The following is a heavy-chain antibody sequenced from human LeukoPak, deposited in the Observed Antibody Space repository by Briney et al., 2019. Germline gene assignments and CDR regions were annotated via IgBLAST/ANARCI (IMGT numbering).Heavy chain of an antibody. J-gene: IGHJ4*02. CDR3: ATAPGYYYDSSGPDC. V-gene: IGHV3-48*01. CDR1: GFTFSSYS. CDR2: ISSSSSTI. D-gene: IGHD3-22*01. Sequence: GGSLRLSCAASGFTFSSYSMNWVRQAPGKGLEWVSYISSSSSTIYYADSVKGRFTISRDNAKNSLYLQMNSLRAEDTAVYYCATAPGYYYDSSGPDCWGQGTLVTVSS.